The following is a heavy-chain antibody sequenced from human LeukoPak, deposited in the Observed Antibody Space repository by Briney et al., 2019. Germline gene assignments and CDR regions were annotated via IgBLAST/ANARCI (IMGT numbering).Heavy chain of an antibody. CDR2: INPNSGGT. Sequence: GASVKVSCKASGYTFTGYYMQWVRQAPGQGLEWMGWINPNSGGTNYAQKFQGRVTMTRDTSISTAYMELSRLRSDDTAVYYCARDRTVTTGNWYFDLWGRGTLVTVSS. V-gene: IGHV1-2*02. CDR3: ARDRTVTTGNWYFDL. CDR1: GYTFTGYY. D-gene: IGHD4-17*01. J-gene: IGHJ2*01.